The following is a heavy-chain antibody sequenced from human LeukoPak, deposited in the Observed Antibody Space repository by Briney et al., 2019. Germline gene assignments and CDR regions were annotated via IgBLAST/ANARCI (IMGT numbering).Heavy chain of an antibody. V-gene: IGHV3-74*01. CDR3: ARSGRGGAFDI. CDR1: GFTFSSYW. D-gene: IGHD1-26*01. Sequence: GGSLRLSCAASGFTFSSYWMHWVRQGPGKGVVWVSRIYSDGSRTTYADSVKGRFTISGDNAKNTLYLQMNRLRAEDTAVYYCARSGRGGAFDIWGQGTMVTVSS. CDR2: IYSDGSRT. J-gene: IGHJ3*02.